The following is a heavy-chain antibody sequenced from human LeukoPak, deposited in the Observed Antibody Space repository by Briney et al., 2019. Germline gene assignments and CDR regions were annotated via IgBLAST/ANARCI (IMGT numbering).Heavy chain of an antibody. CDR3: ARRYCGGDCYFDY. CDR1: GFTVSSNY. D-gene: IGHD2-21*02. V-gene: IGHV3-53*01. Sequence: GGSLRLSCAASGFTVSSNYMSWVRQAPGKGLEWVSVIYSGGSTYYADSVKGRFTISRDNSKNTLYLRMNSLRTEDTAVYYCARRYCGGDCYFDYWGQGTLVTVSS. J-gene: IGHJ4*02. CDR2: IYSGGST.